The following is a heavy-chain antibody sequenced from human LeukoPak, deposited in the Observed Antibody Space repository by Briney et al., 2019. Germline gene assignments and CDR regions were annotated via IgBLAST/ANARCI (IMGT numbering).Heavy chain of an antibody. J-gene: IGHJ4*02. CDR2: ISGSGGST. V-gene: IGHV3-23*01. Sequence: PGGSLRLSCAASGFTFSSYAMSWVRQAPGKGLEWVSAISGSGGSTYYADSVKGRFTISRDNPKNTLYLQMNSLRAEDTAVYCCAKAYPTYYYGSGSYLTPFDYWGQGTLVTVSS. CDR3: AKAYPTYYYGSGSYLTPFDY. D-gene: IGHD3-10*01. CDR1: GFTFSSYA.